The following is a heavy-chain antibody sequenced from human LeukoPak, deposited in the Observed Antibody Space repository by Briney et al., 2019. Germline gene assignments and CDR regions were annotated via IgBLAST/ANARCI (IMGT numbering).Heavy chain of an antibody. CDR1: GFSFTTYA. J-gene: IGHJ4*02. CDR2: ITGAGGDT. Sequence: PGGSLRLSCAVSGFSFTTYAMSWVRQAPGEGLEWVSGITGAGGDTFYADSVKGRLTISRDTSGNTLYLEMSNLRAEDTAMYYCAKDETISGINYFAYWGQGTLVTVSS. D-gene: IGHD1-20*01. V-gene: IGHV3-23*01. CDR3: AKDETISGINYFAY.